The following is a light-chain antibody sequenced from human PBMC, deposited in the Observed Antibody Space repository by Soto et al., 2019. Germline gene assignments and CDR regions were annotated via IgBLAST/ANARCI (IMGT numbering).Light chain of an antibody. CDR1: QDITNY. V-gene: IGKV1-33*01. J-gene: IGKJ5*01. Sequence: DIQMTQSPSSLSASVGDRVTITCQASQDITNYLNWYQQKPGRAPRLLLYDASSLETGVPSRFSGSGSGTDFTLTISSLQTEDVATYYCQHYDHRPITFGQGTRLEIK. CDR2: DAS. CDR3: QHYDHRPIT.